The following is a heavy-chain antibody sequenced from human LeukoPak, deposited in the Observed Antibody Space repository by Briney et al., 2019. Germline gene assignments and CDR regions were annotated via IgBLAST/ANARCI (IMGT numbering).Heavy chain of an antibody. CDR3: ARVVSSWYYFDY. J-gene: IGHJ4*02. CDR1: GCCLSRGGYS. Sequence: SDTLSLPCVVSGCCLSRGGYSWIWIRQPPGKGLEWIGYIYHSGSTYYNPSLKSRVTISVDRSKNQFSLKLSSVTAADTAVYYCARVVSSWYYFDYWGQGTLVTVSS. V-gene: IGHV4-30-2*01. CDR2: IYHSGST. D-gene: IGHD6-13*01.